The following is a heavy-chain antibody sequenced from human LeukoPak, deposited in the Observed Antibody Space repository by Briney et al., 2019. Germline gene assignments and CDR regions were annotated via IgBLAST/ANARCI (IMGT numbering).Heavy chain of an antibody. Sequence: ASVKVSCKASGYTFTSYGISWVRQAPGQGLEWMGWISAYNGNTNYAQKLQGRVTMTTDTSTSTGYMELRSLRSDDTAVYHCAREYYDSSGYYGGVYWGQGTLVTVSS. J-gene: IGHJ4*02. CDR2: ISAYNGNT. CDR1: GYTFTSYG. D-gene: IGHD3-22*01. CDR3: AREYYDSSGYYGGVY. V-gene: IGHV1-18*01.